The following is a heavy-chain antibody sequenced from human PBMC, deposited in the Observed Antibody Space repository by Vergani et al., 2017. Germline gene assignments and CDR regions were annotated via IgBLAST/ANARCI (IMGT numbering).Heavy chain of an antibody. V-gene: IGHV4-61*10. J-gene: IGHJ3*02. CDR2: INHSGST. CDR1: GGSISSGSYY. CDR3: ARVAGRAFDI. Sequence: QVQLQESGPGLVKPSQTLSLTCTVSGGSISSGSYYWSWIRQPAGKGLEWIGEINHSGSTNYNPSLKSRVTISVDTSKNQFSLKLSSVTAADTAVYYCARVAGRAFDIWGQGTMVTVSS.